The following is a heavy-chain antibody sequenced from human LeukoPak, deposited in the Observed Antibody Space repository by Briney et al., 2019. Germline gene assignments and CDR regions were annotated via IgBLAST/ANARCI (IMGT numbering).Heavy chain of an antibody. CDR1: GFTVRSNY. J-gene: IGHJ3*02. Sequence: GGSLRLSCAASGFTVRSNYMSWVRQAPGKGLEWVSVICSGGSTYYADSVKGRFTIARDNSKNTLYLQMNSLRADDTAGYYCEGGGAPRWAAFDIWGHETMVTVSS. CDR2: ICSGGST. V-gene: IGHV3-53*01. D-gene: IGHD3-10*01. CDR3: EGGGAPRWAAFDI.